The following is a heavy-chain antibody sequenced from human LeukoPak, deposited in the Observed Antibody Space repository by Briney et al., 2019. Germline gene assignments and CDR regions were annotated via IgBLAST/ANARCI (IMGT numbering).Heavy chain of an antibody. D-gene: IGHD5-24*01. CDR2: IKQDGSER. V-gene: IGHV3-7*01. Sequence: GGSLRLSCAASGFTFSSYSMNWVRQAPGKGLEWVANIKQDGSERYYVDSVKGRFTISRDNAKNSLYLQMNSLRAEDTAVYYCARDGKVEMFDYWGQGTLVTVSS. J-gene: IGHJ4*02. CDR3: ARDGKVEMFDY. CDR1: GFTFSSYS.